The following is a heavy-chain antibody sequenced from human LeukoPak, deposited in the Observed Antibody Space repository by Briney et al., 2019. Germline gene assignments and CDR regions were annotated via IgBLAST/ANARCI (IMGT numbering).Heavy chain of an antibody. CDR2: INHSGTT. CDR3: ARGRGSSGYYYYYYYYMDV. Sequence: SETLSLTCAVYGESFSGYYWSWIRQPPGKGLEWIGEINHSGTTNYNPSLKSRVTISVDTSKNQFSLKLSSVTAADTAVYYCARGRGSSGYYYYYYYYMDVWGKGTTVTVSS. V-gene: IGHV4-34*01. CDR1: GESFSGYY. J-gene: IGHJ6*03. D-gene: IGHD3-22*01.